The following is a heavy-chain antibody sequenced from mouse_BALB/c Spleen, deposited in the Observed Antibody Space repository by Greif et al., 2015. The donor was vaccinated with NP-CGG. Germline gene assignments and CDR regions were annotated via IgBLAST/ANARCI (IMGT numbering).Heavy chain of an antibody. Sequence: EVKLMESGGGLVQPGGSMKLSCVASGFTFSNYWMNWVRQSPEKGLEWVAEIRLKSNNYATHYAESVKGRFTISRDDSKSSVYLQMNNLRAEDTGIYYCTRPYRYDGVYFDYWGQGTTLTVSS. J-gene: IGHJ2*01. CDR2: IRLKSNNYAT. D-gene: IGHD2-14*01. CDR3: TRPYRYDGVYFDY. V-gene: IGHV6-6*02. CDR1: GFTFSNYW.